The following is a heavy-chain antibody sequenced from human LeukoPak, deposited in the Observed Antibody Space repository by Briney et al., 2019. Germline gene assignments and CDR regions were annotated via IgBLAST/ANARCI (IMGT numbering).Heavy chain of an antibody. D-gene: IGHD2-8*02. V-gene: IGHV3-30*02. J-gene: IGHJ4*02. CDR1: GFTFSSYG. Sequence: PGRSLRLSCAASGFTFSSYGMHWVRQAPGKGLEWVAFIRYDGSNKYYADSVKGRFTISRDNSKNTLYLQMNSLRAEDTAVYYCAKDTQAHVLAGTGYWGQGTLVTVSS. CDR2: IRYDGSNK. CDR3: AKDTQAHVLAGTGY.